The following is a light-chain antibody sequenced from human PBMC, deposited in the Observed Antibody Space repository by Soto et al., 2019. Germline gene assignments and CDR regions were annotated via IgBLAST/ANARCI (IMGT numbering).Light chain of an antibody. V-gene: IGLV1-44*01. Sequence: QSVLTQPPSASGTPGQRVTISCSGSSSNIGSYTVNWYQQIPGTAPKLLIHSNNERPSGVPDRFSGSKSGTSASLAISGLQSEDEAAYYCAAWDDSLNGVVFGGGTKVTVL. CDR1: SSNIGSYT. CDR2: SNN. J-gene: IGLJ2*01. CDR3: AAWDDSLNGVV.